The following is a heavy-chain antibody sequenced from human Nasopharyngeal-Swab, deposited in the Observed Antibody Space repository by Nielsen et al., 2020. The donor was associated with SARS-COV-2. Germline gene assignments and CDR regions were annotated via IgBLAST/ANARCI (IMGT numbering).Heavy chain of an antibody. D-gene: IGHD5-24*01. J-gene: IGHJ4*02. V-gene: IGHV3-30*03. CDR1: GFTFSSYG. Sequence: GGSLRLSCAASGFTFSSYGMHWVRQAPGKGLEWVAVISYDGSNKYYADSVKGRFTISRDNSKNTLYLQMNSLRAEDTAVYYCAHAVGYNYPAGDWGQGTLVTVSS. CDR2: ISYDGSNK. CDR3: AHAVGYNYPAGD.